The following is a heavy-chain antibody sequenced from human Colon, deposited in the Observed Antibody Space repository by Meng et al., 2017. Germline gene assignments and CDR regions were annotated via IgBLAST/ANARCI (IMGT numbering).Heavy chain of an antibody. V-gene: IGHV4-30-2*01. J-gene: IGHJ1*01. CDR2: IYHSGST. CDR3: ATYDGGIAVAGTGYFQH. CDR1: GGSISSGGYP. Sequence: QLQLQESGSGLVKPSQTLSLTCAVAGGSISSGGYPWSWIRQPPGKGLEWIGYIYHSGSTYYNPSLKSRVTISVDRSKNQFSLKLSSVTAADTAVYYCATYDGGIAVAGTGYFQHWGQGTLVTVSS. D-gene: IGHD6-19*01.